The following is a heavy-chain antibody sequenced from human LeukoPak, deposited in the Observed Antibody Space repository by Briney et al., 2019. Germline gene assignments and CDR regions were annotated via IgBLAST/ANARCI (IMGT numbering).Heavy chain of an antibody. J-gene: IGHJ4*02. CDR2: ISAYNGNT. CDR3: ARGRGYYGSGSPESY. Sequence: GASVKVSCKASGYSFTSNYIHWVRQAPGQGLEWMGWISAYNGNTNYAQKLQGRVTMTTDTSTSTAYMELRSLRSDDTAVYYCARGRGYYGSGSPESYWGQGTLVTVSS. CDR1: GYSFTSNY. D-gene: IGHD3-10*01. V-gene: IGHV1-18*04.